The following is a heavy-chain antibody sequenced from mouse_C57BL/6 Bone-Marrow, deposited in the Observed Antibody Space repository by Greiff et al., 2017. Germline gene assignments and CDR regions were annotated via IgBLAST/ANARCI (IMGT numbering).Heavy chain of an antibody. V-gene: IGHV1-82*01. J-gene: IGHJ2*01. Sequence: QVQLQQSGPELVKPGASVKISCKASGYAFSSSWMTWVKQRPGKGLEWIGRIYPGDGDTNYNGKFKGKATLTADKSSSTAYMQLSSLTSEDSAVYVCARDYYGSSYYFDYWGQGTTLTVSS. CDR3: ARDYYGSSYYFDY. D-gene: IGHD1-1*01. CDR1: GYAFSSSW. CDR2: IYPGDGDT.